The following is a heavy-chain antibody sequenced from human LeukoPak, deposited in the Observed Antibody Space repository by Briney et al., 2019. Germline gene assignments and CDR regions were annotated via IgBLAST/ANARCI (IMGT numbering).Heavy chain of an antibody. Sequence: SVKVSCKASGGTFSSYAISWVRQAPGQGLEWMGGIIPIFGTANYAQKFQGRVTITTDESTSTAYMELSSLRSEDTAVYYCASKLYSSSTNYYYYYMDVWGKGTTVTVSS. CDR1: GGTFSSYA. J-gene: IGHJ6*03. CDR2: IIPIFGTA. CDR3: ASKLYSSSTNYYYYYMDV. D-gene: IGHD6-6*01. V-gene: IGHV1-69*05.